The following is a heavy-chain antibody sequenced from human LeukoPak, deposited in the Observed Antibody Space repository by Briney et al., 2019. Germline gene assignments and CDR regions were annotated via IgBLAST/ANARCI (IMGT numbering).Heavy chain of an antibody. V-gene: IGHV4-30-2*01. CDR1: GDSLSSSTCN. Sequence: PSETLSLTCKVSGDSLSSSTCNWSWIRQPPGKGLEWIGYISQSGNSYFTPSLKSRATISVDRSKNHFSLTLISVTAADTAVYYCARDQVVYDIPDHFDYWGKGALVTVSS. J-gene: IGHJ4*02. CDR2: ISQSGNS. CDR3: ARDQVVYDIPDHFDY. D-gene: IGHD2/OR15-2a*01.